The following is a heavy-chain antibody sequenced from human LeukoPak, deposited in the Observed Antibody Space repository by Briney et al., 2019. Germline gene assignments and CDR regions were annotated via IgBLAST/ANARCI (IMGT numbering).Heavy chain of an antibody. CDR1: GFTFSRYS. V-gene: IGHV3-64*01. D-gene: IGHD6-6*01. CDR2: ISNNGGST. Sequence: PGGSLRLSCAASGFTFSRYSMHWVRQAPGKGLEYVSAISNNGGSTYYAKSVKGRFTIFRDNSKNTLYLQMGSLRAEDMAVYYCARTSIAAREADYWGQGTLVTVSS. CDR3: ARTSIAAREADY. J-gene: IGHJ4*02.